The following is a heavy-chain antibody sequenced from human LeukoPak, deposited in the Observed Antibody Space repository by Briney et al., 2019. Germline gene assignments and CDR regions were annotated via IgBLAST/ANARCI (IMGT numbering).Heavy chain of an antibody. D-gene: IGHD3-10*01. CDR2: ISWDGGST. CDR1: GFTFDYYA. Sequence: PGGSLRLSCAASGFTFDYYAMHWVRQAPGKGLEWVSLISWDGGSTYYADSVKGRFTISRDNSKNSLYLQMNSLRAEDTALYYCAKSYYYGSGAFDPWGQGTLVTVSS. V-gene: IGHV3-43D*04. CDR3: AKSYYYGSGAFDP. J-gene: IGHJ5*02.